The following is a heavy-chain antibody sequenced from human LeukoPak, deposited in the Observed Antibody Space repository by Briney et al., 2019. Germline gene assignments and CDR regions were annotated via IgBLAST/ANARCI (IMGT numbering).Heavy chain of an antibody. Sequence: GSLRLSCAASGFTFSSYEMNWVRQAPGKGLEWVSYISSSGSTIYYADSVKGRFTISRDNAKNSLYLQMNSLRAEDTAVYYCAELGITMIGGAWGKGTTVTISS. J-gene: IGHJ6*04. CDR3: AELGITMIGGA. V-gene: IGHV3-48*03. CDR1: GFTFSSYE. CDR2: ISSSGSTI. D-gene: IGHD3-10*02.